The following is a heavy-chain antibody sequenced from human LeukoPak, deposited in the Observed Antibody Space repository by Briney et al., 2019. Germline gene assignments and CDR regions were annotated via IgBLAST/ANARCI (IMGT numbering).Heavy chain of an antibody. CDR2: ITYDGYYK. CDR3: ARDLSPVVRASPMGC. CDR1: GFTFTSYG. V-gene: IGHV3-30*03. J-gene: IGHJ4*02. Sequence: PGGSLRLSCAASGFTFTSYGMHWVRQSPGKGLEWVALITYDGYYKYYSDSVKGRFTISSDTSKNTLYLQMNSLRAEDTAVYYCARDLSPVVRASPMGCWGQGTLVTVSS. D-gene: IGHD3-10*01.